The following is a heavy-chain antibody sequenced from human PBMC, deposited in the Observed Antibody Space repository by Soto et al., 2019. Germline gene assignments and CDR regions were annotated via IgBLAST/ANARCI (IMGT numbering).Heavy chain of an antibody. Sequence: SETLSLTCTVSGGSISSYYWSWIRQPPGKGLEWIGYIYYSGSTNYNPSLKSRVTISVDTSKNQFSLKLSSVTAVDTAVYYCARDSGGAVAGTDQYFQHWGQGTLVTVSS. CDR2: IYYSGST. CDR1: GGSISSYY. J-gene: IGHJ1*01. CDR3: ARDSGGAVAGTDQYFQH. V-gene: IGHV4-59*01. D-gene: IGHD6-19*01.